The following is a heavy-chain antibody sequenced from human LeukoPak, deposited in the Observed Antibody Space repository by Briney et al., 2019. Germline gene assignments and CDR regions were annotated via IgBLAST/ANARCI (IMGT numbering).Heavy chain of an antibody. D-gene: IGHD1-14*01. V-gene: IGHV3-7*01. J-gene: IGHJ4*02. Sequence: GGSLRLSSAASGFTFSGHWISWVRQAPGKGLEWAANINQGGSDKYYVDSVKGRFTISRDNANNLLYLQMNSLRGEDTAVYYCTRDRSRAEGDWGQGTLVTVSS. CDR1: GFTFSGHW. CDR3: TRDRSRAEGD. CDR2: INQGGSDK.